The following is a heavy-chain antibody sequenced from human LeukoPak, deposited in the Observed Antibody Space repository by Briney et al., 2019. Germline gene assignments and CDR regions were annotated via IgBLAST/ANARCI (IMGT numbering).Heavy chain of an antibody. J-gene: IGHJ6*02. D-gene: IGHD3-10*01. V-gene: IGHV3-48*02. CDR2: ISSSSSPI. CDR3: ARYGSGSYYNRYYYYYGMDV. Sequence: GGSLRLSCAASGFTFSSYSMTWVRKAPGKGLEWVSYISSSSSPIYYADSVKGRFTISRDNAKNSLYLQMNSLRDEDTAVYYCARYGSGSYYNRYYYYYGMDVWGQGTTVTVSS. CDR1: GFTFSSYS.